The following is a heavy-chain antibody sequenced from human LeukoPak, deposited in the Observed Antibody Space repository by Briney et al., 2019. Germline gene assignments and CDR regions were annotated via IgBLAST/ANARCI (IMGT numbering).Heavy chain of an antibody. Sequence: SQTLSLTCTVSGGSISSGNYYWSWIRQPAGKGLEWIGRIYTSGSTDYNPSLKSRVTISVDTSKNQFSLKLSSVTAADTAVYYCAAKGSYYHDSSLPFDYWGQGTLVTVSS. V-gene: IGHV4-61*02. CDR3: AAKGSYYHDSSLPFDY. J-gene: IGHJ4*02. D-gene: IGHD3-22*01. CDR1: GGSISSGNYY. CDR2: IYTSGST.